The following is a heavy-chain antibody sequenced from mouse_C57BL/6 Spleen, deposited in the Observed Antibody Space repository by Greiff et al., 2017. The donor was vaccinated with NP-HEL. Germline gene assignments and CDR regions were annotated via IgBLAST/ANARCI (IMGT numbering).Heavy chain of an antibody. V-gene: IGHV3-1*01. Sequence: EVKLVESGPGMVKPSQSLSLTCTVTGYSITSGYDWHWIRHFPGNKLEWMGYISYSGSTNYNPSLKSRISITHDTSKNHFFLKLNSVTTEDTATYYCARSSTMVTTGAMDYWGQGTSVTVSS. D-gene: IGHD2-2*01. J-gene: IGHJ4*01. CDR3: ARSSTMVTTGAMDY. CDR1: GYSITSGYD. CDR2: ISYSGST.